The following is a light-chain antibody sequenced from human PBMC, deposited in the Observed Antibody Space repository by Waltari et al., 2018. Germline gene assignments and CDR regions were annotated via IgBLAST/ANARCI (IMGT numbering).Light chain of an antibody. CDR2: DAS. CDR3: QQYDNLPLT. Sequence: DIQLTQSPYSLSASIGDRVTITCQASQDISNYLNWYQQKPGKDPSLLIYDASHLETGGPSRFSGSGSGTAFSFTITILQPEDFATYYCQQYDNLPLTFGGGTKVEI. J-gene: IGKJ4*01. V-gene: IGKV1-33*01. CDR1: QDISNY.